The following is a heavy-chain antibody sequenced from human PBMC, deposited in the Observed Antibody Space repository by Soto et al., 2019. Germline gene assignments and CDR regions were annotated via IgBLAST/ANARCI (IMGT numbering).Heavy chain of an antibody. J-gene: IGHJ4*02. V-gene: IGHV1-18*01. CDR2: ISAYNYNT. Sequence: ASVKVSCKASGYTFTSYGLSWVRQAPGQGLEWMGRISAYNYNTNYAQKLQGRVTMTTDTSTSTAYMELSSLRSEDTAVYYCARAVAVAADFDYWGQGTLVTVSS. D-gene: IGHD6-19*01. CDR3: ARAVAVAADFDY. CDR1: GYTFTSYG.